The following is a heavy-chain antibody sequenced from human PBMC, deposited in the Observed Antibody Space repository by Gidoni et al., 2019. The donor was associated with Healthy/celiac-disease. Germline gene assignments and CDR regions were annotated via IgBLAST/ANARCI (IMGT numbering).Heavy chain of an antibody. V-gene: IGHV4-39*07. CDR2: IYYSGSS. J-gene: IGHJ4*02. Sequence: QPQLQDSGPGLVKPSETVSLTCTVSGGSISSSSYYWGWIRQPPGKGLEWIGSIYYSGSSYYNPSLKSRVTISVDTSKNQFSLKLSSVTAADTAVYYCARGNIYDTQSLDYWGQGTLVTVSS. D-gene: IGHD5-12*01. CDR3: ARGNIYDTQSLDY. CDR1: GGSISSSSYY.